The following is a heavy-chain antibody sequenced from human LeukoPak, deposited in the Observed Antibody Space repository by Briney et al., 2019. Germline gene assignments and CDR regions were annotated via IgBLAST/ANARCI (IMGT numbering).Heavy chain of an antibody. D-gene: IGHD3-10*01. CDR2: IYSGGST. V-gene: IGHV3-66*01. Sequence: PGGSLRLSCEASGFTVSSNFMGWVRQTPEKGLEWVSLIYSGGSTYYADSVKGRFAISRDNSKNTLHLQMSSLRAEDTAVYYCARDTDYYGSGRHGYFDHWVQGTLVTVSS. CDR1: GFTVSSNF. CDR3: ARDTDYYGSGRHGYFDH. J-gene: IGHJ1*01.